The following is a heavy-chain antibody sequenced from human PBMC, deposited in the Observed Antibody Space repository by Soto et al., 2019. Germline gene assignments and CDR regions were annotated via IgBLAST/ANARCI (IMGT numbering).Heavy chain of an antibody. J-gene: IGHJ6*02. CDR1: GGSISSYY. Sequence: SETLSLTCTVSGGSISSYYWSWIRQPPGKGLEWIGYIYYSGSTNYNPSLKSRVTISVDTSKNQFSLKLSSVTAADTAVYYCASEISADDYYYGMDCWGQGTTVTVAS. CDR3: ASEISADDYYYGMDC. V-gene: IGHV4-59*01. D-gene: IGHD2-15*01. CDR2: IYYSGST.